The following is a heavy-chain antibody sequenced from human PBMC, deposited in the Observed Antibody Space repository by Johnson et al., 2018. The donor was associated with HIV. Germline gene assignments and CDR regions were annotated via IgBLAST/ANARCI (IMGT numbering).Heavy chain of an antibody. J-gene: IGHJ3*02. D-gene: IGHD3-3*01. CDR3: ARGMYYNFWSGYGIRWDAFDI. CDR1: GFTFNNYW. Sequence: VQLVESGGGVVRPGGSLRLSCAASGFTFNNYWMSWVRQAPGKGLEWVANIKQDGSEKHYVDSVKGRFTISRDDSQNTAYLQMNRLKTEDTAVYYCARGMYYNFWSGYGIRWDAFDIWGQGTMVTVSS. CDR2: IKQDGSEK. V-gene: IGHV3-7*03.